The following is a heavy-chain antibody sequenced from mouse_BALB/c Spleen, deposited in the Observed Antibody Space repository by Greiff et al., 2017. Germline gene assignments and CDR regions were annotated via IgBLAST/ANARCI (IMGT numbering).Heavy chain of an antibody. CDR3: AREGRDYPFAY. J-gene: IGHJ3*01. V-gene: IGHV3-6*02. CDR1: GYSITSGYY. CDR2: ISYDGSN. D-gene: IGHD2-4*01. Sequence: EVKLMESGPGLVKPSQSLSLTCSVTGYSITSGYYWNWIRQFPGNKLEWMGYISYDGSNNYNPSLKNRISITRDTSKNQFFLKLNSVTTEDTATYYCAREGRDYPFAYWGQGTLVTVSA.